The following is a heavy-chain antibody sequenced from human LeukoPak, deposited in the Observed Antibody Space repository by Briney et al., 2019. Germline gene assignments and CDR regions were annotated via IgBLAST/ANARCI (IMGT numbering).Heavy chain of an antibody. D-gene: IGHD6-19*01. CDR3: ARGWVVASVAGTSNWFDP. V-gene: IGHV4-34*01. CDR2: INHSGST. J-gene: IGHJ5*02. CDR1: GGPFSGYY. Sequence: SETLSLTCAVYGGPFSGYYWSWIRQPPGKGLEWIGEINHSGSTNYNPSLKSRVTISVDTSKNQFSLKLSSVTAADTAVYYCARGWVVASVAGTSNWFDPWGQGTLVTVSS.